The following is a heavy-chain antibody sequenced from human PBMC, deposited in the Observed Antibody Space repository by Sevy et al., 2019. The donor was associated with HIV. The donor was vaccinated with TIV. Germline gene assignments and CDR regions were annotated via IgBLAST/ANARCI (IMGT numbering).Heavy chain of an antibody. CDR3: AHRGGVHFYDSSGYYSRAEYFEH. CDR2: IYWNDDQ. J-gene: IGHJ1*01. D-gene: IGHD3-22*01. CDR1: GFSLSTSGVG. V-gene: IGHV2-5*01. Sequence: SGPTLVNPTQTLTLTCTFSGFSLSTSGVGVGWIRQPPGKALECLALIYWNDDQCYSPSLKSRLTITNDTTKNQMVLTVTYMDPVDPATYYCAHRGGVHFYDSSGYYSRAEYFEHWGQGTLVTVSS.